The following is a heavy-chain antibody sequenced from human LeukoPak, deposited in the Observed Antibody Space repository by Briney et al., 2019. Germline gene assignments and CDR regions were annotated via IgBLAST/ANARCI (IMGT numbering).Heavy chain of an antibody. CDR2: IYYSGST. J-gene: IGHJ2*01. CDR1: GGSINSGDYY. D-gene: IGHD6-13*01. V-gene: IGHV4-61*08. CDR3: ARYSSSWSPYWYFDL. Sequence: SQTLSLTCTVSGGSINSGDYYWSWIRQPPGKGLEWIGYIYYSGSTNYNPSLKSRVTISVDTSKNQFSLKLSSVTAADTAVYYCARYSSSWSPYWYFDLWGRGTLVTVSS.